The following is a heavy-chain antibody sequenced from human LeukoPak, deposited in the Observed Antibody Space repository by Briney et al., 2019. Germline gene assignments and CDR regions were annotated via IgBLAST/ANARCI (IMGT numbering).Heavy chain of an antibody. CDR1: GFTFSSYG. D-gene: IGHD4-17*01. CDR3: ARDKDYGDFPYYFDY. V-gene: IGHV3-30*02. J-gene: IGHJ4*02. CDR2: IRYDGSNK. Sequence: GGSLRLSCAASGFTFSSYGMHWVRQAPGKGLEWVAFIRYDGSNKYYADSVKGRFTISRDNAKNSLYLQMNSLRAEDTAVYYCARDKDYGDFPYYFDYWGQGTLVTVSS.